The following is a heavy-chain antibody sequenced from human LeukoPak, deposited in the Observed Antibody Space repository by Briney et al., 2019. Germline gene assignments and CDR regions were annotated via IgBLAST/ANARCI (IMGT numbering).Heavy chain of an antibody. CDR3: AKEDGGSGWYEPVEY. V-gene: IGHV3-23*01. D-gene: IGHD6-19*01. J-gene: IGHJ4*02. Sequence: RSGGSLRLSCAASGFTFNGYAMSWVRQVPGKGLEWVSTISGSGGTTYYADSLKGRFTISRDNSKNMLFLQMNSLRAEDTAIYSCAKEDGGSGWYEPVEYWGQGTLVTVSS. CDR2: ISGSGGTT. CDR1: GFTFNGYA.